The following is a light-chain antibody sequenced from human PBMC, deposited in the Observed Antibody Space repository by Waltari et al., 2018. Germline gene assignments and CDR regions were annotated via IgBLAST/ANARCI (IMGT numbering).Light chain of an antibody. J-gene: IGKJ4*01. Sequence: EIVMTQSTATLSVSTGERATLYCMASQNVYFNLAGYQQKPGQAPRLVVYGASTGATGIPARFVGTGSGTEFALTITSLQPEDFAVYFCQQYYTWPLTFGGGTRVEVK. V-gene: IGKV3D-15*01. CDR2: GAS. CDR1: QNVYFN. CDR3: QQYYTWPLT.